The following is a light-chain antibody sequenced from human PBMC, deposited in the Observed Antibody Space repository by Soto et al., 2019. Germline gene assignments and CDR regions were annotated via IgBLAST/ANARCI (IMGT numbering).Light chain of an antibody. J-gene: IGKJ2*01. V-gene: IGKV3-15*01. Sequence: EIVMTQSPATLSASPGERATLSCRASQSVSSNLAWYLQKPGQAPRLLIYGASTRATGLPARFSGSGSGAEFTLTISSLQSEDFAVYYCQQYNNWPYTFGQGTKVEIK. CDR3: QQYNNWPYT. CDR1: QSVSSN. CDR2: GAS.